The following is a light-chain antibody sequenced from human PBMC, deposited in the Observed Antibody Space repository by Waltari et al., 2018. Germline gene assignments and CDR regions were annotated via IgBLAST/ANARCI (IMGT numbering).Light chain of an antibody. V-gene: IGKV3-20*01. J-gene: IGKJ1*01. CDR2: GAS. Sequence: EIVLTQSPGTLSLSPGERATLSCRASQSVSRALAWYQQNPGQAPRLLIYGASNGATGIPDRFSGSGSGTDFSLIISRLEPEDFAVYYCQHYVSLPVTFGQGTKVEIK. CDR1: QSVSRA. CDR3: QHYVSLPVT.